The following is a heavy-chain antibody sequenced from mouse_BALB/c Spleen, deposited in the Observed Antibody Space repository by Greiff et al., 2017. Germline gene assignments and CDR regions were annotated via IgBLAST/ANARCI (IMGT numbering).Heavy chain of an antibody. V-gene: IGHV5-12-2*01. CDR3: ARHVYGSSYSAMDY. Sequence: DVHLVESGGGLVQPGGSLKLSCAASGFTFSSYTMSWVRQTPEKRLEWVAYISNGGGSTYYPDTVKGRFTISRDNAKNTLYLQMSSLKSEDTAMYYCARHVYGSSYSAMDYWGQGTSVTVSS. J-gene: IGHJ4*01. CDR1: GFTFSSYT. CDR2: ISNGGGST. D-gene: IGHD1-1*01.